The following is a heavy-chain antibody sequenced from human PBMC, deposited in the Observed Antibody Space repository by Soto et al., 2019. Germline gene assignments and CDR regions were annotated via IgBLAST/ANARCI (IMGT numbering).Heavy chain of an antibody. V-gene: IGHV3-21*01. J-gene: IGHJ3*02. D-gene: IGHD3-10*01. CDR2: ISRSGTYI. CDR1: GFTFTTYS. CDR3: ARDRARTTNAFDI. Sequence: EVQLVESGGGLVKPGGSLRLSCAASGFTFTTYSLTWVRQAPGKGLEWVSSISRSGTYIFYADSVKGRFTISRDTAKNSLYLQMNSLRAEDTAVYFCARDRARTTNAFDIWGQGTMVTVSS.